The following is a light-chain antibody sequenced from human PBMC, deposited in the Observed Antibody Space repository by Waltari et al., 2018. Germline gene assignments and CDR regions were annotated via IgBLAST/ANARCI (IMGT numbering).Light chain of an antibody. CDR2: DAS. J-gene: IGKJ4*01. CDR1: QSVSSY. CDR3: QQRSNWPLT. V-gene: IGKV3-11*01. Sequence: EILFTQSPATLFFALGERTNLSSRASQSVSSYLAWDQQKPGQAPRLLIYDASNRATGIPARFSGSGSGTDFTLTISSLEPEDFAVYYCQQRSNWPLTFGGGTKVEIK.